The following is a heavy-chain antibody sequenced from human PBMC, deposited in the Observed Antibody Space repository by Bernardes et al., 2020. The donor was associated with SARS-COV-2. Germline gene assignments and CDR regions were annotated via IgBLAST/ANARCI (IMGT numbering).Heavy chain of an antibody. CDR1: GYTFTSYD. CDR3: ARGTGIVLMVYAPYSLDV. D-gene: IGHD2-8*01. CDR2: MNPNSGNT. J-gene: IGHJ6*02. Sequence: SVKVSCKASGYTFTSYDINWVRQATGQGLEWMGWMNPNSGNTGYAQKFQGRVTMTRNTSISTAYMELSSLRSEDTAVYYCARGTGIVLMVYAPYSLDVWGQGTTVTVSS. V-gene: IGHV1-8*01.